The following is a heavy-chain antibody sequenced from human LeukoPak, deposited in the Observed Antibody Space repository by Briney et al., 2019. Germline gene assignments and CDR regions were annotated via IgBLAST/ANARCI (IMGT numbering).Heavy chain of an antibody. D-gene: IGHD6-13*01. CDR2: IRQDGGEK. Sequence: GGSLRLSCAVSGFTFSSYWMNWVRQAPGKGLEWVASIRQDGGEKSYVDSVKGRFTISRDKTKNSLYLQMSSLRAEDTAVYYCARDGTAAGLYFDLWGQGTLVTVSS. CDR1: GFTFSSYW. V-gene: IGHV3-7*01. CDR3: ARDGTAAGLYFDL. J-gene: IGHJ4*01.